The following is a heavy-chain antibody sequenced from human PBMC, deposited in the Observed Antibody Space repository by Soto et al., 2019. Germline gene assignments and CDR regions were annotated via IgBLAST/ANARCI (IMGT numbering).Heavy chain of an antibody. Sequence: PGGSLRLSCAASGFTFSSYAMHWVRQAPGKGLEWVAVISYDGSNKYYAEYVKGRFTISRDNSKNTLYLQMNSLRAEDTAVYYCVCRWQLVRDYWGQGTLVTVSS. V-gene: IGHV3-30-3*01. D-gene: IGHD6-6*01. J-gene: IGHJ4*02. CDR3: VCRWQLVRDY. CDR2: ISYDGSNK. CDR1: GFTFSSYA.